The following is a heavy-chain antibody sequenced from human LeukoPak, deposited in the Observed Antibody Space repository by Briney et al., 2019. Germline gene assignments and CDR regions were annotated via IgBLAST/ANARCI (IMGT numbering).Heavy chain of an antibody. V-gene: IGHV3-23*01. D-gene: IGHD2-8*01. CDR2: ISGSGGST. CDR3: AKAPYCTNGVCYYYYCMDV. Sequence: GRSLRLSCAASGFTFSSYAMSWVRQAPGKGLEWVSGISGSGGSTYYADSVKGRVTITRDNSKNTLYLQMNSLRAEDTAVYYCAKAPYCTNGVCYYYYCMDVWGKGTTVTVSS. CDR1: GFTFSSYA. J-gene: IGHJ6*03.